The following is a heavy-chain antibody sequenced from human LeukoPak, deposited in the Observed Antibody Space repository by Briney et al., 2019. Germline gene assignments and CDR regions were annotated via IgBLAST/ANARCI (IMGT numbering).Heavy chain of an antibody. CDR3: AGSRVPGAVDI. V-gene: IGHV3-7*05. CDR1: GFTFSSYA. Sequence: GGSLRLSCAASGFTFSSYAMSWVRQAPGKGLEWVANIKQDGSEKYCVDSVKGRFTISRDNAKKSLYLQMNSLRAEDTAVYYCAGSRVPGAVDIWGQGTMVTVSS. J-gene: IGHJ3*02. D-gene: IGHD2-15*01. CDR2: IKQDGSEK.